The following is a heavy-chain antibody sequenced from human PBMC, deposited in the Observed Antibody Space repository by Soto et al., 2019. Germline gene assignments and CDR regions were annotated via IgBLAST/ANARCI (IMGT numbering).Heavy chain of an antibody. J-gene: IGHJ4*02. V-gene: IGHV3-33*01. CDR1: GFTFSSYG. CDR3: AGDDTYYYDSSGYPDY. Sequence: PGESLKISCAASGFTFSSYGMHWVRQAPGKGLEWVAVIWYDGSNKYYADSVKGRFTISRDNSKNTLYLQMNSLRAEDTAVYYCAGDDTYYYDSSGYPDYWGQGTLVTVSS. D-gene: IGHD3-22*01. CDR2: IWYDGSNK.